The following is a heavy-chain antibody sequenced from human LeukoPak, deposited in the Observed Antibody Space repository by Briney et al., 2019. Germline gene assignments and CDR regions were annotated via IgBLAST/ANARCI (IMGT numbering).Heavy chain of an antibody. J-gene: IGHJ6*02. Sequence: GGSLRLSCATSGFNFKDYGMNWVRQAPGKGLEWVATISGSGDTTYYADSVKGRFTISRDNSENTLYLQMDSLRADDTATYHCVKDFNFFYGGAYGQHDYGMDAWGQGTTVSVSS. CDR1: GFNFKDYG. D-gene: IGHD2-21*01. CDR2: ISGSGDTT. V-gene: IGHV3-23*01. CDR3: VKDFNFFYGGAYGQHDYGMDA.